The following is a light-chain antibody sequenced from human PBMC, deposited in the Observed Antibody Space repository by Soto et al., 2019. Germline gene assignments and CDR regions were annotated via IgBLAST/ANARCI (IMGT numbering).Light chain of an antibody. CDR2: GAS. J-gene: IGKJ1*01. V-gene: IGKV3-15*01. CDR3: QQYNSWPPGGT. Sequence: EILMTQSPATLSVSPGERATLSCRASQTVSSNLAWYQQKPGQAPRLLIYGASTRATGVPARFSGGGSGTEFTLTIDSLQSEDFAVYYCQQYNSWPPGGTFGQGTKVETK. CDR1: QTVSSN.